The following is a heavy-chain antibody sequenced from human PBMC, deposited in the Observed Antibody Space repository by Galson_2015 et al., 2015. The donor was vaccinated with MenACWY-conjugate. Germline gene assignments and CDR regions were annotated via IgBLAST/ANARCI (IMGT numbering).Heavy chain of an antibody. V-gene: IGHV3-30*18. D-gene: IGHD1-26*01. CDR3: AKERRSVSSLYYIDY. Sequence: SLKVSCEASGFTFSGYCMHWVRQAPGKGLEWVAGISYDGSNKYYADSVKGRFTISRDNSKNTLYLQMNSLRAEDTAVYYCAKERRSVSSLYYIDYWGQGTLVTVSS. CDR1: GFTFSGYC. J-gene: IGHJ4*02. CDR2: ISYDGSNK.